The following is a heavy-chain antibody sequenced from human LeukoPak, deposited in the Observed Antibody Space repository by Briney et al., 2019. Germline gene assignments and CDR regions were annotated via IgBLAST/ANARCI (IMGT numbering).Heavy chain of an antibody. Sequence: PGGSLRLSCAASGFTFSSYSMNWVRQAPGKGLEWVSSISSSSSYIYYADSVKGRFTISRDNAKNSLYLQMNSLRAEDTAVYYCAREITYSSSWYFLDYWGQGTLVTVSS. D-gene: IGHD6-13*01. CDR1: GFTFSSYS. V-gene: IGHV3-21*01. J-gene: IGHJ4*02. CDR2: ISSSSSYI. CDR3: AREITYSSSWYFLDY.